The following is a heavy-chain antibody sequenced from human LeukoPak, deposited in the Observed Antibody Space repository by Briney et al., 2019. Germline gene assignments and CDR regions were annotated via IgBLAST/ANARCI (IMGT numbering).Heavy chain of an antibody. D-gene: IGHD5-24*01. CDR2: INPKSGGT. CDR1: GYSFIDYY. Sequence: ASVKVFCKASGYSFIDYYMHWVRQAPGQGLEWMGWINPKSGGTNYAQKFQDRVTMTTDTSISTAYMELSRLTSDDTAVYYCAPATMTFDYWGQGTLVTVSS. CDR3: APATMTFDY. V-gene: IGHV1-2*02. J-gene: IGHJ4*02.